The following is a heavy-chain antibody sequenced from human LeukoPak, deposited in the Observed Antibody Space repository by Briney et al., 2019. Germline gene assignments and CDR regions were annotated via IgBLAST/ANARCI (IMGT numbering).Heavy chain of an antibody. CDR3: ARAYYDFWSCYYGFNWFDP. Sequence: SETLSLTCAVYGGSFSGYYWSWIRQPPGKGLEWIGEINHSGSTNYNPSLKSRVTISVDTSKNQFSLKLSPVTAADTAVYYCARAYYDFWSCYYGFNWFDPWGQGTLVTVSS. CDR2: INHSGST. CDR1: GGSFSGYY. D-gene: IGHD3-3*01. V-gene: IGHV4-34*01. J-gene: IGHJ5*02.